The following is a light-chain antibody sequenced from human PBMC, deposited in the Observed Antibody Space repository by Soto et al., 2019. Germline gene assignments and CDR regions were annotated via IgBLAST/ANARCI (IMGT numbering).Light chain of an antibody. J-gene: IGKJ5*01. CDR1: QGVTTN. Sequence: EIIITQSPGTLSVSPGERATLSCRAAQGVTTNFAWYQQTSVQSPRLRIYDVSNRATGVPARFSGCGCEKDFPPTISGLRSEDSVFYCCQHYNTRPFSFGQGTRLE. CDR3: QHYNTRPFS. V-gene: IGKV3-15*01. CDR2: DVS.